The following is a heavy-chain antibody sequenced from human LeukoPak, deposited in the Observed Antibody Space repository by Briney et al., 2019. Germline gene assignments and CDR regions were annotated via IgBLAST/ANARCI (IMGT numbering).Heavy chain of an antibody. CDR2: ISYDGSNK. CDR3: ARDSLEKATIEIETLDY. CDR1: GFTFSSYA. D-gene: IGHD5-24*01. V-gene: IGHV3-30-3*01. J-gene: IGHJ4*02. Sequence: GGSLRLSCAASGFTFSSYAMHWVRQAPGKGLEWVAVISYDGSNKYYADSVKGRFTISRDNSKNTLYLQMNSLRAEDTAVNYCARDSLEKATIEIETLDYWGQGTLVTVSS.